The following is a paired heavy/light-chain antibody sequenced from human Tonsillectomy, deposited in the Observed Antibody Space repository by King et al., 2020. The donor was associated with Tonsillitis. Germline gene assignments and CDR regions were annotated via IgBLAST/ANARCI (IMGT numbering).Heavy chain of an antibody. CDR1: GGSISSYY. CDR2: IYFSGTT. V-gene: IGHV4-59*01. Sequence: QVQLQESGPGLVKPSETLSLTCTVSGGSISSYYWNWIRQPPGKGLEWIGYIYFSGTTNYNPSLKSRVTISIDTSKNQFSLILSSVTAADTAVYYCARLKTGGLDAFDMWGQGTMVTVSS. J-gene: IGHJ3*02. CDR3: ARLKTGGLDAFDM. D-gene: IGHD7-27*01.
Light chain of an antibody. CDR3: QVWDSSSDHYV. CDR1: NIGSKN. Sequence: SYVLTQPPSVSVAPGQTARITCGGNNIGSKNMHWYQQRPGQAPVLVVYDDSDRPSGIPERFSGSNSGNTATLTISRVEAGDEADYYCQVWDSSSDHYVFGTGTTVTVL. J-gene: IGLJ1*01. V-gene: IGLV3-21*02. CDR2: DDS.